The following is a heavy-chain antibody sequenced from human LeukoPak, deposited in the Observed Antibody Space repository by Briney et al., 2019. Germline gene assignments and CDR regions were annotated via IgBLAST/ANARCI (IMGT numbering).Heavy chain of an antibody. CDR1: GGSISSYY. Sequence: SETLSLTCTVSGGSISSYYWSWIRQPPGKGLEWIGYIYYSGSTNYNPSLKSRVTISVDTSKNQFSLKLSSVTAADTAVYYCARVSLGDLYCSGGSCYSSAFDIWGQGTMVTVSS. CDR2: IYYSGST. J-gene: IGHJ3*02. CDR3: ARVSLGDLYCSGGSCYSSAFDI. V-gene: IGHV4-59*01. D-gene: IGHD2-15*01.